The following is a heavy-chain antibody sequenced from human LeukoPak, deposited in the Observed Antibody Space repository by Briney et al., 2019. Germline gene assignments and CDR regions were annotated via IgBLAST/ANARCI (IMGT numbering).Heavy chain of an antibody. J-gene: IGHJ5*02. CDR3: ARGAMYGDYPSYNWFDP. V-gene: IGHV3-48*01. Sequence: GGSLRLSCAASGFTFNNYGMNWVRQAPGKELEWVSYIGSSSTTIYYADSVKARFSISRDTAKNTLYLQMNSLRPEDTAVYYCARGAMYGDYPSYNWFDPWGQGTLVTVSS. D-gene: IGHD4-17*01. CDR2: IGSSSTTI. CDR1: GFTFNNYG.